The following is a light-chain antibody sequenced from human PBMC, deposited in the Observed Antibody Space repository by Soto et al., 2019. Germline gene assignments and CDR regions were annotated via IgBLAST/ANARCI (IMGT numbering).Light chain of an antibody. CDR2: KNS. V-gene: IGLV1-47*01. Sequence: SVLTQPPSASGTPGQRVTISCSGSRSNIGSRYVYWYQQLPGTAPTLLIYKNSRRPSGVPDRFSGSKSGTSASLAISGLRSEDEADYYCVAWDDNLSGWVFGGGTKLTVL. CDR3: VAWDDNLSGWV. CDR1: RSNIGSRY. J-gene: IGLJ3*02.